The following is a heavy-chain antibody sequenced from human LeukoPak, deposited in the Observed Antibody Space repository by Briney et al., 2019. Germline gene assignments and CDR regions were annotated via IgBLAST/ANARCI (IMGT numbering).Heavy chain of an antibody. J-gene: IGHJ4*02. D-gene: IGHD1-20*01. Sequence: PGGSLRLSCAASGFTFSSYAMSWVRQAPGKGLEWVSGIGVSGGSTYYADSVKGRFTISRDNSKNTLYLQMNSLRAEDTAVYYCAKANGNWNDRLLDYWGQGTLVTVSS. CDR2: IGVSGGST. CDR3: AKANGNWNDRLLDY. CDR1: GFTFSSYA. V-gene: IGHV3-23*01.